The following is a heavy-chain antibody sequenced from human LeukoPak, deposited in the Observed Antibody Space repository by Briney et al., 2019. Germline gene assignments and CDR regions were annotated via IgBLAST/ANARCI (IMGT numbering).Heavy chain of an antibody. V-gene: IGHV4-34*01. D-gene: IGHD3-10*01. J-gene: IGHJ5*02. CDR1: GGSFSGYY. Sequence: ASETLSLTCAVYGGSFSGYYWSWIRQPPGKGLEWIGEINHSGSTNYNPSLKSRVTISVDTSKNQFSLKLSSVTAADTAVYYCARGARFLHWVDPWGQGTLVTVSS. CDR2: INHSGST. CDR3: ARGARFLHWVDP.